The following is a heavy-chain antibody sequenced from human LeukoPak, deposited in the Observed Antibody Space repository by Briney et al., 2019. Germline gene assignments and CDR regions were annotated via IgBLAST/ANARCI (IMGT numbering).Heavy chain of an antibody. CDR2: ITPSDGGT. D-gene: IGHD3-3*01. J-gene: IGHJ5*02. CDR3: PRDPTVITSSRITIFGVVKSPHNWFDP. Sequence: ASVKVSCKASVYRFTHYCMHWVRQAPGQGLEWMGMITPSDGGTTCAHKLQGKVTMTMDTSTSTVSIELSSLRSEHTAIYVCPRDPTVITSSRITIFGVVKSPHNWFDPWGQGTLVIVSS. V-gene: IGHV1-46*01. CDR1: VYRFTHYC.